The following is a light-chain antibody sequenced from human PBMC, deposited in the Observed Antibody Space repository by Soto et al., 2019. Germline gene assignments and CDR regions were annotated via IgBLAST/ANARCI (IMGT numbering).Light chain of an antibody. Sequence: QSALTQPASVSGSPGQSITISCTGTSSDVGGYNYVSWYHQHPGKAPKLMIYDVSNRPSGVSNRFSGSKSVNTASLTISGLQAEDEADYYCSSYTSSSTVVFGGGTKVTVL. CDR3: SSYTSSSTVV. CDR1: SSDVGGYNY. V-gene: IGLV2-14*03. J-gene: IGLJ2*01. CDR2: DVS.